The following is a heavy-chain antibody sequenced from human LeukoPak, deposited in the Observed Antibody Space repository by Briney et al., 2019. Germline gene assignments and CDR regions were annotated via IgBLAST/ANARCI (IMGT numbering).Heavy chain of an antibody. D-gene: IGHD6-19*01. CDR2: INPNSGGT. CDR1: GYTFTGYY. CDR3: ARRGPVGGGWGFDY. J-gene: IGHJ4*02. Sequence: ASVKVSCKASGYTFTGYYIYWVRQAPGQGLEWMGWINPNSGGTNYAQKFQGRVTMTREMSISTAYMELSRLRSDDTAVYYCARRGPVGGGWGFDYWGQGTLVTVSS. V-gene: IGHV1-2*02.